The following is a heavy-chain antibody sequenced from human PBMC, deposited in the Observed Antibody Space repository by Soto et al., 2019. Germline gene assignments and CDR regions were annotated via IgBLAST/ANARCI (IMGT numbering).Heavy chain of an antibody. Sequence: GGSLRLSCAASGFTFNSYAMHWVRQAPGKGLEWVAIISYDGTHKYYADSVKGRFTISRDNSKNTLYLQMNSLRAEDTAVYFCAKDRPLYYYYGMDVWGQGTTVTVSS. CDR3: AKDRPLYYYYGMDV. J-gene: IGHJ6*02. V-gene: IGHV3-30*18. CDR2: ISYDGTHK. CDR1: GFTFNSYA.